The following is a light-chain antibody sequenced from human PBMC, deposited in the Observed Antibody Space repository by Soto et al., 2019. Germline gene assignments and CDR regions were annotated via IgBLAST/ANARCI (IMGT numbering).Light chain of an antibody. V-gene: IGLV1-40*01. CDR2: SHN. Sequence: QSVLTQPPSVSGAPGQRVTISCTGSSSNIGAGYDVHWYQQLPGTAPKLLIYSHNQRPSGVPDRFSGSKSGTSASLAISGLQSEDEADYYCAAWDDSLNGYVFGTGTKLTVL. J-gene: IGLJ1*01. CDR1: SSNIGAGYD. CDR3: AAWDDSLNGYV.